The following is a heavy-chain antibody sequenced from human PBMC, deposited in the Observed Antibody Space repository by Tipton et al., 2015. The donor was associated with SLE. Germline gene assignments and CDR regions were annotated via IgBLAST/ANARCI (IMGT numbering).Heavy chain of an antibody. CDR1: GFTFSSYE. CDR3: ARDKMGADFGY. V-gene: IGHV3-48*03. J-gene: IGHJ4*02. CDR2: ISSSGSTI. Sequence: GSLRLSCAASGFTFSSYEMNWVRQAPGKGLEWVSYISSSGSTIYYADSVKGRFTISRDNAKNSLYLQMNSLRAEDTAVYYCARDKMGADFGYWGQGTLVTVSS. D-gene: IGHD1-26*01.